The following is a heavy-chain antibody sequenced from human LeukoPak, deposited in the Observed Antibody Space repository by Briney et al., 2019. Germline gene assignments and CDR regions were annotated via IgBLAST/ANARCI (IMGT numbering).Heavy chain of an antibody. Sequence: GGSLRLSCAASGFTFSSYDMRWVRQAPGKGLEWVSAISGSGGSTHFADSVKGRFTISRDNSKNTLYLQMNSLRAEDTAVYYCARRSGYNYGGYYYYYMDVWGKGTTVTVSS. D-gene: IGHD5-18*01. CDR1: GFTFSSYD. J-gene: IGHJ6*03. CDR2: ISGSGGST. CDR3: ARRSGYNYGGYYYYYMDV. V-gene: IGHV3-23*01.